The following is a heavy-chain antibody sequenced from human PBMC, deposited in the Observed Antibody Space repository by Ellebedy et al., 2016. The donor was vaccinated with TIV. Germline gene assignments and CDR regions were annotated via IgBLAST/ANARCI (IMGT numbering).Heavy chain of an antibody. J-gene: IGHJ3*02. V-gene: IGHV3-74*01. Sequence: GESLKISCTASGFTFSNFWMHWVRQAPGKGLVWVSRINSDGSDTIYADSVKGRFTVSRDNAKNTLYVQMNSLRAEDTAVYYCSRGGYGHGFDIWGQGTMVTVSS. CDR1: GFTFSNFW. CDR2: INSDGSDT. D-gene: IGHD3-16*01. CDR3: SRGGYGHGFDI.